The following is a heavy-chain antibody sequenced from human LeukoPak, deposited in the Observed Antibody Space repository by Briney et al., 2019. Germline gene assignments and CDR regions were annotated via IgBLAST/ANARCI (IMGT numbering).Heavy chain of an antibody. D-gene: IGHD4/OR15-4a*01. J-gene: IGHJ5*02. Sequence: GESLKISCKGSGYSFTSYWIGWVRQMPGKGLEWMGIIHPGDSDTRYSPSFQGQVTISADKSISTAYLQWSSLTASDTAMYYCARRGYGAYNWFDPWGQGTLVTVSS. CDR2: IHPGDSDT. CDR1: GYSFTSYW. CDR3: ARRGYGAYNWFDP. V-gene: IGHV5-51*01.